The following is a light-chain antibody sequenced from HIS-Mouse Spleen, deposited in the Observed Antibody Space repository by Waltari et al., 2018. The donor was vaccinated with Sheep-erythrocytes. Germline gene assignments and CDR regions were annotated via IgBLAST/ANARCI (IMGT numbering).Light chain of an antibody. V-gene: IGLV2-11*01. CDR3: CSYAGSYNHV. Sequence: QSALTQPRSVSGSPGQSVTISCTAPSSDVGGYNYFPWYQQHPGKAPKLMIYDVSKRPSGVPDRFSGSKSGNTASLTISGLQAEDEADYYCCSYAGSYNHVFATGTKVTVL. J-gene: IGLJ1*01. CDR2: DVS. CDR1: SSDVGGYNY.